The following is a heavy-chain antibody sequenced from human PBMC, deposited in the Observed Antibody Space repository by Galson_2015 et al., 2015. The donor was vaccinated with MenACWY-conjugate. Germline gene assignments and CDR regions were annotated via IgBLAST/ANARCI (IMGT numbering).Heavy chain of an antibody. J-gene: IGHJ6*02. V-gene: IGHV5-10-1*01. CDR1: GYSFTSYW. D-gene: IGHD4-11*01. Sequence: QSGAEVKKPGESLRISCKGSGYSFTSYWISWVGQMPGKGLEWMGRIDPSDSYTNYSPSFQGHVTISADKSISTAYLQWSSLKASDTAMYYCARHLAASPYPVTPDDYYYGMDVWGQGTTVTVSS. CDR3: ARHLAASPYPVTPDDYYYGMDV. CDR2: IDPSDSYT.